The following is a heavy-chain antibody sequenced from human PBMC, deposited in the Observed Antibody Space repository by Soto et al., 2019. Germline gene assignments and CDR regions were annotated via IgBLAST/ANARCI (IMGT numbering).Heavy chain of an antibody. CDR2: IIPIFGTA. D-gene: IGHD3-16*01. CDR1: GGTFSSYA. CDR3: ARSLRRRWLQPTIMDY. V-gene: IGHV1-69*13. Sequence: ASVKVSCKASGGTFSSYAISWVRQAPGQGLEWMGGIIPIFGTANYAQKFQGRVTITADESTSTAYMELSSLRSEDKAVYYCARSLRRRWLQPTIMDYGGQGTLVTVS. J-gene: IGHJ4*02.